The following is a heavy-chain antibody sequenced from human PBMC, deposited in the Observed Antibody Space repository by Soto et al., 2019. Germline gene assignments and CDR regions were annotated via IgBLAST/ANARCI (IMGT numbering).Heavy chain of an antibody. V-gene: IGHV4-34*01. CDR2: INHSGST. D-gene: IGHD1-20*01. J-gene: IGHJ5*02. CDR1: GGSFIGYY. CDR3: ARARAITGTWSLALELTTKGNWFDP. Sequence: PSETLSLTCAVYGGSFIGYYCIFIRHPPFKWLEWIVEINHSGSTNYNPSLKSRVTISVDTSKNQFSLKLSSVTAADTAVYYCARARAITGTWSLALELTTKGNWFDPWGQGTLVTVSS.